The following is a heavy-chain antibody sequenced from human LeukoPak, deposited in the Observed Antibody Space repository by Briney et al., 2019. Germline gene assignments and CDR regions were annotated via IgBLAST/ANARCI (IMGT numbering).Heavy chain of an antibody. V-gene: IGHV1-18*01. Sequence: ASVKVSCKAAGYTFTSYGISWVRQAPGQGLEWMGWISAYNGNTNYAQKLQGRVTMTTDTSTSTAYMELRSLRSDDTAVYYCAGGRGYYGSGSRYYYYYMDVWGKGTAVTVSS. D-gene: IGHD3-10*01. CDR1: GYTFTSYG. CDR3: AGGRGYYGSGSRYYYYYMDV. J-gene: IGHJ6*03. CDR2: ISAYNGNT.